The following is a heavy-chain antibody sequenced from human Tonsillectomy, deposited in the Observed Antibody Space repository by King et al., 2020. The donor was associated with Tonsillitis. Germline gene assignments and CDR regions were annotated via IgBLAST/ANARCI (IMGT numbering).Heavy chain of an antibody. CDR1: GFTFSSYA. Sequence: VQLVESGGGLVQPGGSLRLSCAASGFTFSSYAMSWVRQAPGKGLEWVSAISGSGGSTYYADSGKGRFTTSRDNSKNTLYLQMNSLRAEDTAVYYCAKGGCSSTSCYYDCDYWGQGTLVTVSS. V-gene: IGHV3-23*04. CDR2: ISGSGGST. D-gene: IGHD2-2*01. J-gene: IGHJ4*02. CDR3: AKGGCSSTSCYYDCDY.